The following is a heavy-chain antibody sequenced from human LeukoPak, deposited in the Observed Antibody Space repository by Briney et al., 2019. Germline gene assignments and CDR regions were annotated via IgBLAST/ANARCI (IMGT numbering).Heavy chain of an antibody. CDR3: AAFSKGF. Sequence: GGSVRLSCAASGLAFSDVWMTWVRQAPGKGLEWVGRIKSKADGGTTDYAAPVKGRFSISGDDSKNTVYLQMDSLEAEDTAVYYCAAFSKGFWGQGTLVTVSS. J-gene: IGHJ4*02. V-gene: IGHV3-15*01. CDR1: GLAFSDVW. CDR2: IKSKADGGTT.